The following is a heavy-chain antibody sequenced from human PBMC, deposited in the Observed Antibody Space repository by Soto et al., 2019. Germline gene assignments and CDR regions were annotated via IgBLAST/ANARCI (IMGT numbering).Heavy chain of an antibody. D-gene: IGHD3-3*01. V-gene: IGHV3-23*01. CDR1: GFTFSSYG. J-gene: IGHJ6*02. Sequence: GGSLILSCAAYGFTFSSYGMSWVRQAPGKGLGWVSSISGRGGNTYYADSVKGRFTISRDNDKNTLYLQMNSLRAEDTAVYYCARERLEWLTRYYYYYYGMDVWGQGTTVTVSS. CDR2: ISGRGGNT. CDR3: ARERLEWLTRYYYYYYGMDV.